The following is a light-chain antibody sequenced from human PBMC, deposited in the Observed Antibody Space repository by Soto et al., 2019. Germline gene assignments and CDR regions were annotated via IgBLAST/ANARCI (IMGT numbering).Light chain of an antibody. V-gene: IGLV2-11*01. Sequence: QSALAQPRSVSGSPGQSVTLSCTGTSSDVGGYDFVSWYQQYPGKAPKLIIFDVTERTSGVPDRFSGSKSGNSASLTISGLQAEAEADYYCSSYAGSYILGVFGGGTKVTVL. CDR3: SSYAGSYILGV. CDR1: SSDVGGYDF. J-gene: IGLJ3*02. CDR2: DVT.